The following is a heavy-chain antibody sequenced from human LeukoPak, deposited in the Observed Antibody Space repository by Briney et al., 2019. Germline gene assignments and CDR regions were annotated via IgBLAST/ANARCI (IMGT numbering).Heavy chain of an antibody. J-gene: IGHJ6*02. Sequence: SETLSLTCTVSGGSISSGGYYWSWIRQHPGKGLEWIGYIYYSGSTYYNPSLKSRVTISVDTSKNQFSLKLSSVTAADTAVYYCAREAADYYDSSGPGDYYYGMDVWGQGTTVTVSS. CDR2: IYYSGST. CDR3: AREAADYYDSSGPGDYYYGMDV. D-gene: IGHD3-22*01. CDR1: GGSISSGGYY. V-gene: IGHV4-31*03.